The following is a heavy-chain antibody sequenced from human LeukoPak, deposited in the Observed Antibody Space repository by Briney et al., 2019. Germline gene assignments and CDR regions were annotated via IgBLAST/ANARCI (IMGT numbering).Heavy chain of an antibody. V-gene: IGHV3-7*01. J-gene: IGHJ4*02. CDR1: GFTFSSYW. CDR3: ARAVDCSSTSCYGWDDY. Sequence: GGSLRLSCAASGFTFSSYWMSWVRQAPGKGLEWVANIKQDGSEKYYVDSVKGRFTISRDNAKNSLYLQMNSLRAEDTAVYYCARAVDCSSTSCYGWDDYWGQGTLVTVSS. CDR2: IKQDGSEK. D-gene: IGHD2-2*01.